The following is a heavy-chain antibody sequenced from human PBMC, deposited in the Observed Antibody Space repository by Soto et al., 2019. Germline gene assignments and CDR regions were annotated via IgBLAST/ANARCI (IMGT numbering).Heavy chain of an antibody. CDR3: AGDPYYYGSAF. CDR2: ISSSGTTM. V-gene: IGHV3-11*01. Sequence: QVQLVESGGGLVEPGGSLRLSCAASGFRFSDHYMTWIRQAPGKGLEWVSKISSSGTTMYYADSVKGRFIVSRDNAQNSLYLQMNGLRVEDTAVYYCAGDPYYYGSAFWGQGTLVTVSS. CDR1: GFRFSDHY. D-gene: IGHD3-10*01. J-gene: IGHJ4*02.